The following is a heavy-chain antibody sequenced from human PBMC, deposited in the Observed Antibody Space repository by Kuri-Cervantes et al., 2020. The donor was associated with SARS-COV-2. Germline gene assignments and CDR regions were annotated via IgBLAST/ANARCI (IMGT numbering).Heavy chain of an antibody. J-gene: IGHJ3*02. Sequence: ASVKVSCKASGYTFTGYYMHWVRQAPRQGLEWMGWINPNSGGTNYAQKFQGRVTMTRDTSISTAYMELSRLRSDDTAVYYCARDRSLITELHDAFDIWGQGTMVTVSS. CDR1: GYTFTGYY. CDR2: INPNSGGT. D-gene: IGHD1-20*01. V-gene: IGHV1-2*02. CDR3: ARDRSLITELHDAFDI.